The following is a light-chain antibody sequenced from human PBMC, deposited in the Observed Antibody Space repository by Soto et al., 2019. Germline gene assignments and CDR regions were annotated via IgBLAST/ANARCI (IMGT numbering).Light chain of an antibody. V-gene: IGKV3-20*01. CDR1: QSVSSKY. J-gene: IGKJ3*01. CDR2: GTS. Sequence: EIVLTQSPGTLSLSPGARATLSCRASQSVSSKYLAWYQQKTGQAPRVLIYGTSIRASGVPERFSGGGSGTDFTLTITRLEPEDFAVYYCQQYGSSLFTFGPGTKVDFK. CDR3: QQYGSSLFT.